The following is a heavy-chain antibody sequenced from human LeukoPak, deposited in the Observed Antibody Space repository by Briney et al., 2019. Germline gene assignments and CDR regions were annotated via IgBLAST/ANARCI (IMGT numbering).Heavy chain of an antibody. J-gene: IGHJ4*02. CDR3: AGESTTIFGVGYFDY. D-gene: IGHD3-3*01. V-gene: IGHV4-61*02. Sequence: SETLSLTCTVSGYSLSSGYYWSWIRQPAGKGLEWIGRIYTSGSTNYNPSLKSRVTISLDTSKNQFSLKLSSVTAADTAVYYCAGESTTIFGVGYFDYWGQGTLVTVSS. CDR1: GYSLSSGYY. CDR2: IYTSGST.